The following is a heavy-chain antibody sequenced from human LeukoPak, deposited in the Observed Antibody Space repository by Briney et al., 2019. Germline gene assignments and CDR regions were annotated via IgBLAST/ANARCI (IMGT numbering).Heavy chain of an antibody. CDR3: ARDRRGYSGYDAGGY. V-gene: IGHV3-23*01. J-gene: IGHJ4*02. CDR1: GFTFSSYA. CDR2: ISGSGGST. D-gene: IGHD5-12*01. Sequence: GGSLRLSCAASGFTFSSYAMSWVRQAPGKGLEWVSAISGSGGSTYYADSVKGRFTISRDNAKKPLYLQMNSLRAEDTAVYYCARDRRGYSGYDAGGYWGQGTLVTASS.